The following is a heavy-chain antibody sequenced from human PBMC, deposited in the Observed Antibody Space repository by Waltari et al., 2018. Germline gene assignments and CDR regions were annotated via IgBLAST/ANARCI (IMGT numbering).Heavy chain of an antibody. V-gene: IGHV1-3*01. D-gene: IGHD4-17*01. CDR3: ARVRGYGDYLYYFDY. J-gene: IGHJ4*02. Sequence: QVQLVQSGAEVKKPGASVKVSCKASGYTFTSYAMHWVRQAPGQRLEWMGWINAGKGNTKYSQKFQCRVTITRDTSASTAYMELSSLRSEDTAVYYCARVRGYGDYLYYFDYWGQGTLVTVSS. CDR2: INAGKGNT. CDR1: GYTFTSYA.